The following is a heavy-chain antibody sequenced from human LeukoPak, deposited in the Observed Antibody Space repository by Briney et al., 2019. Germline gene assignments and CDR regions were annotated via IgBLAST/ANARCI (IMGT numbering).Heavy chain of an antibody. D-gene: IGHD6-13*01. J-gene: IGHJ5*02. CDR2: IYYSVST. V-gene: IGHV4-59*01. CDR1: GVSISSYY. Sequence: SETLCLTCAVSGVSISSYYWSWVRQPPGKGLEWIGHIYYSVSTNYKPSPKSRVTISVDTSKNQFSLKLSSVTAADTAVYYCASYGRGPGSPSYVAAAVNWFDPWGQGTLVTVSS. CDR3: ASYGRGPGSPSYVAAAVNWFDP.